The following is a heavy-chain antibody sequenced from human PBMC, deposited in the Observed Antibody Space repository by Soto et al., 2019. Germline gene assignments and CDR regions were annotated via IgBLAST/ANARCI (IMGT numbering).Heavy chain of an antibody. Sequence: QVQLVESGGGVVQPGRSLRLSCAASGFTFSSYAMHWVRQAPGKGLEWVAVISYDGSNKYYADSVKGRFTISRDNSKNTLYLQMNSLRAEDTAVYYCARDPPDIVGATSPLYYFDYWGQGTLVTVSS. CDR2: ISYDGSNK. V-gene: IGHV3-30-3*01. D-gene: IGHD1-26*01. CDR1: GFTFSSYA. J-gene: IGHJ4*02. CDR3: ARDPPDIVGATSPLYYFDY.